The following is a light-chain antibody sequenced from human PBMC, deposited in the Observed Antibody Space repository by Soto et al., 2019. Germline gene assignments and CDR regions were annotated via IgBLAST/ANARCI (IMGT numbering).Light chain of an antibody. CDR2: GAS. V-gene: IGKV3-15*01. J-gene: IGKJ1*01. CDR3: QQYNSWPQT. CDR1: QSVSSN. Sequence: EIVLTQSPVTLSLSPGERATLSCRASQSVSSNHLAWYQQKPGQAPRLLIYGASTRATGIPARFSGRRSGTEFTLTISSLQSEDFGVYYCQQYNSWPQTFGQGTKVDIK.